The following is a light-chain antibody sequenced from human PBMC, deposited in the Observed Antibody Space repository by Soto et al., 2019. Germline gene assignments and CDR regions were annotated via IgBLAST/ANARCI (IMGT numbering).Light chain of an antibody. CDR3: QQRGDWALT. CDR2: DAS. CDR1: QSINDY. J-gene: IGKJ4*01. Sequence: EIVLTQSPATLSLSPGERATISCRASQSINDYLAWYQQKPGQAPRLLIFDASTWATGIPARFSGSGSGTDFTLTISSLEPEDLAIYYCQQRGDWALTFGGGTRVEIK. V-gene: IGKV3-11*01.